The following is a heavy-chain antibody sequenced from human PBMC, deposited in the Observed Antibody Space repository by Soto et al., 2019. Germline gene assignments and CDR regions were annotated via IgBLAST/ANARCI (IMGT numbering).Heavy chain of an antibody. Sequence: ASVKVSCKASGYTFTSYGISWVRQAPGQGLEWMGRINAYSANTTYAQKLQGRVTMTRDTSTSSVYMELSSLRSEDTAMYYCVSDGTATYTGFDYWGQGTLVTVSS. CDR1: GYTFTSYG. D-gene: IGHD3-16*01. V-gene: IGHV1-18*01. CDR3: VSDGTATYTGFDY. CDR2: INAYSANT. J-gene: IGHJ4*02.